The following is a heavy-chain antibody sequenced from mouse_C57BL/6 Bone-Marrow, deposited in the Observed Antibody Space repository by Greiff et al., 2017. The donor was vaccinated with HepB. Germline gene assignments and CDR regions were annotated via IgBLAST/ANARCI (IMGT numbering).Heavy chain of an antibody. Sequence: EVQVVESGGDLVKPGGSLKLSCAASGFTFSSYGMSWVRQTPDKRLEWVATISSGGIYTYYPASVKGRFTISRDNAKNTLYLQMSSLKSEDTAMYYCARPQVLYGEFDYWGQGTTLTVSS. V-gene: IGHV5-6*01. CDR2: ISSGGIYT. D-gene: IGHD1-1*01. J-gene: IGHJ2*01. CDR3: ARPQVLYGEFDY. CDR1: GFTFSSYG.